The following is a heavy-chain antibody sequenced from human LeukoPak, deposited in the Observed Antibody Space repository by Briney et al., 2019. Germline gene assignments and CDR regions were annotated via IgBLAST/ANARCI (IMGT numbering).Heavy chain of an antibody. CDR3: ARGLSGPSPRYPYYYGSGSNNWFDP. J-gene: IGHJ5*02. Sequence: SETLSLTCTVSGGSIRSDSYYWGWIRQPPGKGLEWIGSVYDSGSTNYNPSLKSRVTISVDTSKNQFSLKLSSVTAADTAVYYCARGLSGPSPRYPYYYGSGSNNWFDPWGQGTLVTVSS. CDR2: VYDSGST. D-gene: IGHD3-10*01. V-gene: IGHV4-39*07. CDR1: GGSIRSDSYY.